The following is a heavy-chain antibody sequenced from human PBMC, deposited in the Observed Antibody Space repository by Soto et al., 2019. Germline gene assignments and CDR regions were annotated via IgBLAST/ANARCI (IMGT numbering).Heavy chain of an antibody. CDR2: MHSSGST. J-gene: IGHJ4*02. CDR3: ASLPTVSSSAF. Sequence: PSETLSLTXTVSGGSISSYYWSWIRQPAGKGLEWIGRMHSSGSTNYNPSLKSRVTMSVDTSKNQFSLKMSSVTAADTAVYYCASLPTVSSSAFWGRGILVTVSS. V-gene: IGHV4-4*07. D-gene: IGHD4-4*01. CDR1: GGSISSYY.